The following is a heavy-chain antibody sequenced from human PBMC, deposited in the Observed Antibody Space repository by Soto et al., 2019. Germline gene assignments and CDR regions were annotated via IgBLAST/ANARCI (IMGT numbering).Heavy chain of an antibody. CDR3: AIRYCSWSYYRYFDY. V-gene: IGHV3-48*02. CDR1: GFTFSSYS. Sequence: EVQLVESGGGLVQPGGSLRLSCAASGFTFSSYSMNWVRQAPGKGLEWVSYISSSSSTIYYVDAVKGRFTISRDNAKHSLYLQRKSLRDEDTAVYYCAIRYCSWSYYRYFDYWVQGTLVTVSS. J-gene: IGHJ4*02. CDR2: ISSSSSTI. D-gene: IGHD3-10*01.